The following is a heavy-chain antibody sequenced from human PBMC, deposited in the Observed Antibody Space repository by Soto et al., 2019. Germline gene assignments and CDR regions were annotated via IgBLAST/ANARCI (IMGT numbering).Heavy chain of an antibody. Sequence: EVQLVESGGGLVQPGRSLRLSCAASGFTFDDYAMHWVRQAPGKGLEWVSGISWNSGSIGYADSVKGRFTISRDNAKNSRYLQMNGRRAEDPALYYCEKDGGPGGGPEYYYGMDVWGQGTTVTVSS. CDR3: EKDGGPGGGPEYYYGMDV. D-gene: IGHD3-16*01. V-gene: IGHV3-9*01. CDR2: ISWNSGSI. CDR1: GFTFDDYA. J-gene: IGHJ6*02.